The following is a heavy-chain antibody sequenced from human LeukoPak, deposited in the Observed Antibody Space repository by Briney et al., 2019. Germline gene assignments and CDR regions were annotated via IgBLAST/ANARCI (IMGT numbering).Heavy chain of an antibody. V-gene: IGHV3-11*01. D-gene: IGHD1-1*01. CDR3: ARGTGPTPF. J-gene: IGHJ4*02. CDR2: INSGGTTI. Sequence: PGGSLRLSCAASGFTFSDYYMNWIRQSPGKGLEWVSHINSGGTTIYYADSVKGRFTISRDNAKNSLYLQMNSLRAEDTAVYYCARGTGPTPFWGQGTLVTVSS. CDR1: GFTFSDYY.